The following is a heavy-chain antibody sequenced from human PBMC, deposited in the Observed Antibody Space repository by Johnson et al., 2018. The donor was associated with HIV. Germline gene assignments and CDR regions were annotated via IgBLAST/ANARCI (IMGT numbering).Heavy chain of an antibody. CDR3: AKGGYNWKFDGFDI. CDR1: GFIFSSYG. CDR2: IWYDGSNK. V-gene: IGHV3-33*06. Sequence: QMQLVESGGGVVQPGRSLRLSCAASGFIFSSYGMHWVRQAPGKGLEWVAVIWYDGSNKYYADSVKGRFTISRDNSKNTVYLQLNSLRVEDTAVYYCAKGGYNWKFDGFDIWGQGTMVTVSS. D-gene: IGHD1-20*01. J-gene: IGHJ3*02.